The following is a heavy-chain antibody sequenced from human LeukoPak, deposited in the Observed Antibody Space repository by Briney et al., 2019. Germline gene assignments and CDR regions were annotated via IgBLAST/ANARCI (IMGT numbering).Heavy chain of an antibody. J-gene: IGHJ3*02. CDR1: GFTFSSYA. V-gene: IGHV3-23*01. CDR2: ISGSGGST. Sequence: GGSLRLSCAASGFTFSSYAMSWVRQAPGKGLEWVSAISGSGGSTYYADSVKGRFTISRDNSKNTLYLQMNSLRAEDTAVYYCAKPATGSSSSWYGAFDIWGQGTMVTVSS. D-gene: IGHD6-13*01. CDR3: AKPATGSSSSWYGAFDI.